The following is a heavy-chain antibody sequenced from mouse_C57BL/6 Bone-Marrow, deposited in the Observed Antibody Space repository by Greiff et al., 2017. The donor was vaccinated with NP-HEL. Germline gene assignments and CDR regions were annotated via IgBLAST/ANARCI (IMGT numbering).Heavy chain of an antibody. D-gene: IGHD2-1*01. Sequence: VQLVESGAELVKPGASVKMSCKASGYTFTTYPIEWVKQNHGKSLEWIGNFHPYNDDTEYNEKFKNKATLTVEKSSSTVYLELSRLTSDDSSVDYCARGGNYWYYFDYWGQGTTLTVSS. CDR2: FHPYNDDT. J-gene: IGHJ2*01. CDR3: ARGGNYWYYFDY. V-gene: IGHV1-47*01. CDR1: GYTFTTYP.